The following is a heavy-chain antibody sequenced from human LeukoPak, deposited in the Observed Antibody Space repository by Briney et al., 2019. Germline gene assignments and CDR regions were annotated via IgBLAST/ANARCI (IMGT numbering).Heavy chain of an antibody. CDR2: IYYNGST. Sequence: SETLSLTCTVSGGSISSYYWSWIRQPPGKGLEWIGYIYYNGSTNYNPSLKSRVTISVDTSKNQFSLKLSSVTAADTAVYYCARYTRGMADYWGQGTLVTVSS. CDR1: GGSISSYY. D-gene: IGHD2-2*02. CDR3: ARYTRGMADY. J-gene: IGHJ4*02. V-gene: IGHV4-59*01.